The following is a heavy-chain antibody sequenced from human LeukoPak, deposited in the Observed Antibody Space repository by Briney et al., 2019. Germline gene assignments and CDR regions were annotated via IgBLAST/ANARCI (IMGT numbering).Heavy chain of an antibody. D-gene: IGHD2-2*03. V-gene: IGHV3-23*01. CDR1: GFTFSSNA. CDR3: AKSGYCSSTSCRPFDY. Sequence: GGSLRLSCAASGFTFSSNAMSWVRQAPGKGLEWVSAISGSGGSTYYADSVKGRFTISRDNSKNTLYLQMNSLRAEDTAVYYCAKSGYCSSTSCRPFDYWGQGTLVTVSS. CDR2: ISGSGGST. J-gene: IGHJ4*02.